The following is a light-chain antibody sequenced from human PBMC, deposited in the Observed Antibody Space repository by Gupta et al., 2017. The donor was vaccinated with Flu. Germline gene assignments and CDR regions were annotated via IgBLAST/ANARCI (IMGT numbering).Light chain of an antibody. Sequence: AIQLTQSTSPLSASVGDRVTITCRASQGIRNDLGWYQQKPGKAPKLLIDAASSLHSGVPSRFSGSGSGTDFTLTISSLQPEDFATYYCLQDYKPPWTFGQGTKVEIK. V-gene: IGKV1-6*01. CDR3: LQDYKPPWT. CDR2: AAS. J-gene: IGKJ1*01. CDR1: QGIRND.